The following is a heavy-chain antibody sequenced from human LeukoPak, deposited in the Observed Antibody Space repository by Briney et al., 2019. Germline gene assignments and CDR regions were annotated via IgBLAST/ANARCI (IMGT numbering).Heavy chain of an antibody. Sequence: GGSLRLSCTASAFTFSEYWMHWVRQPPGKGLVWVSRITNDGSRTEYADSVKGRFTISRDNAKNTLYLQMDSLRPEDTAVYYCARDLGGPDYWGQGTLVTVSS. CDR3: ARDLGGPDY. CDR2: ITNDGSRT. CDR1: AFTFSEYW. D-gene: IGHD3-16*01. V-gene: IGHV3-74*03. J-gene: IGHJ4*02.